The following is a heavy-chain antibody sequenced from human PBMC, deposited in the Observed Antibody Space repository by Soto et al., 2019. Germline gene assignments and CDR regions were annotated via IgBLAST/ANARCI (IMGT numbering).Heavy chain of an antibody. CDR2: THSSGIT. CDR1: GGSITGYH. J-gene: IGHJ4*02. V-gene: IGHV4-4*08. Sequence: QVQLQESGPGLVKPSETLSLTCTVSGGSITGYHWSWIRQPPGKGLEWIGYTHSSGITNYNPSLQSRVTISVDTSKNHFSLKLSSVTASDTAGYYCASYIEGGGGRGYWGQGHLVTVSP. D-gene: IGHD1-26*01. CDR3: ASYIEGGGGRGY.